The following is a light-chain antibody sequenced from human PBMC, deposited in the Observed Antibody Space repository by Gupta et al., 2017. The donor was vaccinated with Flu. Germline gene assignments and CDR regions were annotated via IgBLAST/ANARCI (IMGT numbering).Light chain of an antibody. CDR2: GAS. J-gene: IGKJ1*01. Sequence: ERSTLSCRASRGAGTTLAWFQHKPGQAPRRLIYGASTRATGIPARFSGSGSGTEFTLTISSLQSEDFAIYYCQQDYNWPRTFGQGTKVEIK. V-gene: IGKV3-15*01. CDR3: QQDYNWPRT. CDR1: RGAGTT.